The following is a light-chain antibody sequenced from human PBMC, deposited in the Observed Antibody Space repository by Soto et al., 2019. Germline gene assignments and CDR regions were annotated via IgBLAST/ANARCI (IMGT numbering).Light chain of an antibody. CDR3: QHSYSSPT. V-gene: IGKV1-39*01. CDR1: QNIFTY. CDR2: ATS. J-gene: IGKJ2*01. Sequence: DIQVTQSPSSLSASVGDRVTITCRASQNIFTYLNWYQQRRGQAPNLLIYATSNLQSGVPSRFSGSGSGTDLTLTISSLQPEDFATYYCQHSYSSPTFGQGTMVEIK.